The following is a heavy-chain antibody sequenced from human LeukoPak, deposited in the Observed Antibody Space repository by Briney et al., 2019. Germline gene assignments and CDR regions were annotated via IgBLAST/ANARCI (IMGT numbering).Heavy chain of an antibody. CDR2: INGSGGST. CDR3: AKGPLVAAAGSYYYYMDV. J-gene: IGHJ6*03. D-gene: IGHD6-13*01. CDR1: GFTFSSYA. Sequence: GGSLRLSCAASGFTFSSYAMSWVRQAPGKGLEWVSAINGSGGSTYYADSVKGRFTISRDNSKNTLYLQMNSLRAEDTAVYYCAKGPLVAAAGSYYYYMDVWGKGTTVTVSS. V-gene: IGHV3-23*01.